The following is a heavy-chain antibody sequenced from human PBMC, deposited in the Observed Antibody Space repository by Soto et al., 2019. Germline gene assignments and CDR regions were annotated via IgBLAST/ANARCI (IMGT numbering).Heavy chain of an antibody. V-gene: IGHV3-48*02. J-gene: IGHJ4*02. CDR3: ARVHRPGGYYDSSGYHDY. D-gene: IGHD3-22*01. CDR2: ISSSSSTI. CDR1: GFTFSSYS. Sequence: GGSLRLSCAASGFTFSSYSMNWVRQAPGKGLEWVSYISSSSSTIYYADSVKGRFTISRDNAKNSLYLQMNSLRDEDTAVYYCARVHRPGGYYDSSGYHDYWGQRTLVTVSS.